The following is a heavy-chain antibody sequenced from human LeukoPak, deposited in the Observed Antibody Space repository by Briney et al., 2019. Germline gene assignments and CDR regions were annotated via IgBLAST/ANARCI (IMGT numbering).Heavy chain of an antibody. V-gene: IGHV4-31*03. D-gene: IGHD3-3*01. CDR2: IYYSGST. CDR3: ARVPKSLGITIFGVAFDY. Sequence: SETLSLTCTVSGGSISSGGYYWSWLRQHPGTGLEWIGYIYYSGSTYYNPSLKSRVTISVDTSKNQFSLKLSSVTAADTAVYYCARVPKSLGITIFGVAFDYWGQGTLVTVSS. J-gene: IGHJ4*02. CDR1: GGSISSGGYY.